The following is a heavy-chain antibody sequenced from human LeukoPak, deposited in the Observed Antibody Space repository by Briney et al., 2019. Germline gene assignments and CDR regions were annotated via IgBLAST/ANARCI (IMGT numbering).Heavy chain of an antibody. CDR1: GFTFSSYA. D-gene: IGHD6-19*01. Sequence: GGSLRLSCAASGFTFSSYAMSWVRQAPGKGLEWVSGISGSGGSTYYADSVKGRFTISRDNSENTLYLQMNSLRAEDTAVYYCAKGEAVAVTREQDYWGQGTLVTVSS. V-gene: IGHV3-23*01. CDR2: ISGSGGST. J-gene: IGHJ4*02. CDR3: AKGEAVAVTREQDY.